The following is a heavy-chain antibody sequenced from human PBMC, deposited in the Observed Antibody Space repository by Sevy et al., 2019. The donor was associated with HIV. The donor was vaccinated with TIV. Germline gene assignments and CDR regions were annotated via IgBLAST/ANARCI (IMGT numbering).Heavy chain of an antibody. CDR1: GFTFSSYG. CDR2: IWYDGSNK. D-gene: IGHD3-16*02. V-gene: IGHV3-33*01. Sequence: GGSLRLSCAASGFTFSSYGMHWVRQAPGKGLEWVAVIWYDGSNKYYADSVKGRFTISRDNSKNTLYLQMNSLRAEDTAVYYCAREASTPLCLGELSLGYWGQGTLVTVSS. CDR3: AREASTPLCLGELSLGY. J-gene: IGHJ4*02.